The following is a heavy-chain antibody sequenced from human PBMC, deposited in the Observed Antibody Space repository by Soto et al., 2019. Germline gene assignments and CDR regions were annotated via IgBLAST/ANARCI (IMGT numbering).Heavy chain of an antibody. Sequence: GESLKISCKGSGYSFTSYWISWVRQMPGKGLEWMGRIDPSDSYTNYSPSFQGHVTISADKSISTAYLQWSSLKASDTAMYYCAREGNRYYYDSSGIPGDAFDIWGQGTMVT. CDR2: IDPSDSYT. V-gene: IGHV5-10-1*01. D-gene: IGHD3-22*01. J-gene: IGHJ3*02. CDR3: AREGNRYYYDSSGIPGDAFDI. CDR1: GYSFTSYW.